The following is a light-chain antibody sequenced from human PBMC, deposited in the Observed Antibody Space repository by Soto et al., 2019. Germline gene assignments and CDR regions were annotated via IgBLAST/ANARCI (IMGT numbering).Light chain of an antibody. CDR2: DAS. J-gene: IGKJ3*01. CDR3: QQYDNLLFT. V-gene: IGKV1-33*01. CDR1: QDISNY. Sequence: DLQMTQSPSSLSASVGDRVTITCQASQDISNYLNWYQQKPGKAPKLLIYDASILETGVPSRFSGRGSGTDFPFTISSLQPEVIATYYCQQYDNLLFTFGPGTKVDIK.